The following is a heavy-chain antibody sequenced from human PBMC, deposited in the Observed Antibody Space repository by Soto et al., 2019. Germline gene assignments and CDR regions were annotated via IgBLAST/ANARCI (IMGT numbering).Heavy chain of an antibody. Sequence: PGGSLRLSCAASGFTFSNAWMSWVRQSPGKGLEWVGRIKSKTDGGTTDYAAPVKGRFTISRDDSKNTLYLQMNSLKTEDTAVYYCTTFLISPSAFDIWGQGTMVTVSS. CDR1: GFTFSNAW. J-gene: IGHJ3*02. V-gene: IGHV3-15*01. CDR3: TTFLISPSAFDI. D-gene: IGHD3-16*01. CDR2: IKSKTDGGTT.